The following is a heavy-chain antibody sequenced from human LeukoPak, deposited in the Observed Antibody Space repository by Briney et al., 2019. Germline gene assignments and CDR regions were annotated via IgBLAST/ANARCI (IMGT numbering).Heavy chain of an antibody. V-gene: IGHV3-21*06. CDR1: GFTFSDYS. CDR2: ISTVSTYT. CDR3: ARDGSGLFLYYYMDV. Sequence: GGSLRLSCAPSGFTFSDYSMNWVRQAPGQGLDSVASISTVSTYTFYGDSVEGRFSISRDNAKNVLYLHMSRLTAEDTAVYYCARDGSGLFLYYYMDVWGKGTTVTVSS. D-gene: IGHD6-25*01. J-gene: IGHJ6*03.